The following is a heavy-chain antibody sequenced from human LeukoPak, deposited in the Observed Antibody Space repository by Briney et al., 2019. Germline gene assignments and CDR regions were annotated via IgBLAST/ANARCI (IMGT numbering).Heavy chain of an antibody. V-gene: IGHV1-46*01. Sequence: ASVKVSCKASGYTFTSYYMHWVRQAPGQGLEWMGIINPSGGSTSYAQKFQGRITMTRDTSTSTVYMELSSLRSEDTAVYYCARGYGGNSELDAFDIWGQGTMVTVSS. D-gene: IGHD4-23*01. CDR3: ARGYGGNSELDAFDI. CDR2: INPSGGST. CDR1: GYTFTSYY. J-gene: IGHJ3*02.